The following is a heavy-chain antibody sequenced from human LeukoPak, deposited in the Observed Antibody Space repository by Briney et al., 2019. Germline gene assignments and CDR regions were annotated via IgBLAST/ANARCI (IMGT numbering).Heavy chain of an antibody. V-gene: IGHV4-4*02. CDR1: GGSISSSNW. CDR2: IYHSGST. CDR3: ARGGRFGELLYYYYGMDV. J-gene: IGHJ6*02. D-gene: IGHD3-10*01. Sequence: SETLSLTCAVSGGSISSSNWWSWVRQPPGKGLEWIGEIYHSGSTNYNPSLKSRVTISVDKSKNQFSLKLSSVTAADTAVYYCARGGRFGELLYYYYGMDVWGQGTTVTVSS.